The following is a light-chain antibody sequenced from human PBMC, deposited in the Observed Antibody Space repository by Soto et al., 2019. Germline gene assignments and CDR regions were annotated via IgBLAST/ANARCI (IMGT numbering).Light chain of an antibody. CDR1: QSISSW. Sequence: DIQMTQSPSTLSASVGDRVTITCRASQSISSWLAWYQQKPGKAPKLLIYKASSLESGVPSRFSGSGSGTEFTLTISSLQPDDSATYYCHQYNSLYTFGQGTKVDIK. CDR3: HQYNSLYT. CDR2: KAS. J-gene: IGKJ2*01. V-gene: IGKV1-5*03.